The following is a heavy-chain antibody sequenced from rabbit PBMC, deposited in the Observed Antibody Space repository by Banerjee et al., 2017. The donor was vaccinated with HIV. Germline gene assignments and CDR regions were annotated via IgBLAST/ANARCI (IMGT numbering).Heavy chain of an antibody. Sequence: QSLEESGGDLVKPGASLTLTCTASGFSFSSSYWICWVRQAPGKGLEWIACIYVGSSGGTYYASWAKGRVTISKTSSTTVTLQMTSLTAADTATYFCARVGSDYYYGMDLWGPGTLVTV. CDR2: IYVGSSGGT. J-gene: IGHJ6*01. V-gene: IGHV1S40*01. CDR1: GFSFSSSYW. CDR3: ARVGSDYYYGMDL. D-gene: IGHD4-2*01.